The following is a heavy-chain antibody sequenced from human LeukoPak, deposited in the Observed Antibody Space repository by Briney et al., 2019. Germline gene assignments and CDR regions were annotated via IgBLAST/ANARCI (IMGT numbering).Heavy chain of an antibody. J-gene: IGHJ6*03. Sequence: GASVKVSCKASGYTFTGYYMHWVRQAPGQGLEWMGWINPNSGGTNYAQKFQGRVTMTRDTSISTAYMELSRLRSDDTAVYYCASYGSGTPPLYYYYYMDVWGKGTTVTVSS. CDR3: ASYGSGTPPLYYYYYMDV. V-gene: IGHV1-2*02. D-gene: IGHD3-10*01. CDR2: INPNSGGT. CDR1: GYTFTGYY.